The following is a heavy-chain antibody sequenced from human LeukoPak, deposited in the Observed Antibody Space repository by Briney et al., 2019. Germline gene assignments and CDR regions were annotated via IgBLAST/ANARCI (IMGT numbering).Heavy chain of an antibody. CDR2: INPNNGGT. CDR1: GYTFIGHY. CDR3: GRPSTFGFSSTWPIDF. D-gene: IGHD3-16*01. Sequence: ASVKVSCKASGYTFIGHYVHWVRQAPGQGLEWMGWINPNNGGTNYAQKFQDRVTLTRDTSINTAYMDLRSLRSDDTAVYYCGRPSTFGFSSTWPIDFWGLGTLVTVSS. J-gene: IGHJ4*02. V-gene: IGHV1-2*02.